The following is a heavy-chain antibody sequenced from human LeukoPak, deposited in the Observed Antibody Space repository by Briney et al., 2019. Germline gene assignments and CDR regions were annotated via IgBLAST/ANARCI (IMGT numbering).Heavy chain of an antibody. J-gene: IGHJ3*02. CDR3: VREGYSSGWYGAFDI. Sequence: ASVKVSCKASGYTFTSYSMHWVRQTPGQRLEWMGWINAGNGNTKYSQRFQGRVTISRDTSANTAYMELSSLRSEDTAVYYCVREGYSSGWYGAFDIWGQGTMVTVSS. V-gene: IGHV1-3*01. CDR2: INAGNGNT. CDR1: GYTFTSYS. D-gene: IGHD6-19*01.